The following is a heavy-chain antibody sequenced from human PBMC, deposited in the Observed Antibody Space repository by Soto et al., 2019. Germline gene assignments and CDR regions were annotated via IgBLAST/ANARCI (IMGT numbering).Heavy chain of an antibody. CDR3: AKDMGYDILTGYHFLFDY. CDR2: ISWNSGSI. D-gene: IGHD3-9*01. CDR1: GFTFDDYA. Sequence: GGSLRLSCAASGFTFDDYAMHWVRQAPGKGLEWVSGISWNSGSIGYADSVKGRFTISRDNAKNSLYLQMNSLRAEDTALYYCAKDMGYDILTGYHFLFDYWGQGTLVTVSS. J-gene: IGHJ4*02. V-gene: IGHV3-9*01.